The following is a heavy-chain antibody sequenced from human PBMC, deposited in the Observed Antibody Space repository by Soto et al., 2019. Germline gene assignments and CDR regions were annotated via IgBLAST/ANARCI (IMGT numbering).Heavy chain of an antibody. CDR3: ARVGEYYYDSSGYYHAEYYFDY. CDR1: GGTFSSYA. J-gene: IGHJ4*02. D-gene: IGHD3-22*01. Sequence: QVQLVQSGAEVKKPGSSVKVSCKASGGTFSSYAISWVRQAPGQGLEWMGGIIPIFGTANYAQKFQGRVTMTADESTSTAYMELSSLRSEDTAVYYCARVGEYYYDSSGYYHAEYYFDYWGQGTLVTVSS. V-gene: IGHV1-69*01. CDR2: IIPIFGTA.